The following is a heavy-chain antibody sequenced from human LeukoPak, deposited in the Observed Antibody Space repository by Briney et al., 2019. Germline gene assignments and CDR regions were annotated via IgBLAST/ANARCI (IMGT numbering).Heavy chain of an antibody. CDR3: ARDDVVLHYDSFEGAFDI. J-gene: IGHJ3*02. CDR2: ISSSSSYI. V-gene: IGHV3-21*01. Sequence: PGGSLRLSCAASGFTFSSYSMNWVRQAPGKGLEWVSSISSSSSYIYYADSVKGRFTISRDNAKNSLYLQMNGLRAEDTAVYYCARDDVVLHYDSFEGAFDIWGQGTMVTVSS. CDR1: GFTFSSYS. D-gene: IGHD3-22*01.